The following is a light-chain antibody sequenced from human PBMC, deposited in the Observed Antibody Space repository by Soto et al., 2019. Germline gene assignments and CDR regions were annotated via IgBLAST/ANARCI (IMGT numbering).Light chain of an antibody. CDR2: DAS. Sequence: EIVLTQSPATLSLSPGERATLSCRASQSVSSYLAWYQQKPGQAPRLLIYDASNRATGIPARFSGSGSGTDFTLTISSLEPEDFAVYYCQQYENWPSITFGQGTRLEI. J-gene: IGKJ5*01. CDR3: QQYENWPSIT. CDR1: QSVSSY. V-gene: IGKV3-11*01.